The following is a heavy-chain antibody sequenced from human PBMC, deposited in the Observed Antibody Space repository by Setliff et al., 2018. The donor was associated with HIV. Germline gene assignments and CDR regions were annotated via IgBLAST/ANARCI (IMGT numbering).Heavy chain of an antibody. CDR1: GFTFGSYA. CDR3: ARRGFVSAWYDQPIYFYYYMDV. V-gene: IGHV3-23*01. CDR2: LSGGGIST. Sequence: QPGGSLRLSCAASGFTFGSYAMSWVRQAPGKGLEWVSSLSGGGISTYYADSVKGRFTISRDNSKNTLYLQMNNLRAEDTAVYYCARRGFVSAWYDQPIYFYYYMDVWGKGTTVTVSS. J-gene: IGHJ6*03. D-gene: IGHD6-19*01.